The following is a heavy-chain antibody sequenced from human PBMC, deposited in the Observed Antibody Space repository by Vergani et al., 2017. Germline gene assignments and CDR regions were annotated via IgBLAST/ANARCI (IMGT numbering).Heavy chain of an antibody. Sequence: QVQLQQWGAGLLKPSETLSLTCAVYGGSFSGYYWSWIRQPPGKGLEWIGEINHSGSTNYNPSLKSRVTISVDTSKNQFSLKLSYVTAADTAVYYCARVSGLYYFDYWGQGTLVTVSS. CDR2: INHSGST. D-gene: IGHD3-10*01. CDR1: GGSFSGYY. J-gene: IGHJ4*02. CDR3: ARVSGLYYFDY. V-gene: IGHV4-34*01.